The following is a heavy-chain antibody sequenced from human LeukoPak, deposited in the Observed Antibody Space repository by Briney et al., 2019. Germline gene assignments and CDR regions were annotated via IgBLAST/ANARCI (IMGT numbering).Heavy chain of an antibody. D-gene: IGHD4-17*01. CDR1: GYTLTELS. CDR3: TTQENYGDYTDFDY. Sequence: VASVTVSCKVSGYTLTELSMHWVRQAPGKGLEWMGGFDPEDGETIYAQKFQGRVTMTEDTSTDTAYMELSSLRSEDTAVYYCTTQENYGDYTDFDYWGQGTLVTVSS. CDR2: FDPEDGET. J-gene: IGHJ4*02. V-gene: IGHV1-24*01.